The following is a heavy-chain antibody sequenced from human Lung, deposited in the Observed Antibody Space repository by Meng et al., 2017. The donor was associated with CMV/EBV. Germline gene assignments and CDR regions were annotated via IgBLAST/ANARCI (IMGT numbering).Heavy chain of an antibody. CDR3: ARVEVGITSGDY. D-gene: IGHD1-26*01. CDR1: GYTFTNHG. Sequence: DQLVLSGGEVKKPGTSVTSSCKASGYTFTNHGSTWVRQAPGQGLEWMGWINAYNGDTNYAQTLQGRVTMTTDTSTSTAYMGLRSLRSDDTAVYYCARVEVGITSGDYWGQGTLVTVSS. CDR2: INAYNGDT. V-gene: IGHV1-18*01. J-gene: IGHJ4*02.